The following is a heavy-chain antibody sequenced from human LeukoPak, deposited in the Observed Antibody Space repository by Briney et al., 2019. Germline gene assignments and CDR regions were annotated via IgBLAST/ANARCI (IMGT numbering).Heavy chain of an antibody. CDR3: ARWATGITMIVVEGFDS. V-gene: IGHV3-7*01. D-gene: IGHD3-22*01. CDR2: IKQDGSEK. J-gene: IGHJ4*02. Sequence: GGSLRLSCVASGFSFSTYWMSWVRQAPGKGLEWVANIKQDGSEKHYADSVKGRFTISRDNAKNSLYLQMSRLRAEDTAVYYCARWATGITMIVVEGFDSWGQGTLVAVSS. CDR1: GFSFSTYW.